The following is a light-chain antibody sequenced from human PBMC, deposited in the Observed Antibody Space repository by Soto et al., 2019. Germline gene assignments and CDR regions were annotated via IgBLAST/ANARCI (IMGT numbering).Light chain of an antibody. CDR3: HQYGSSPQA. CDR1: QSVTRSF. CDR2: GAS. Sequence: EIVLTQSPGTLSLSPGERVTLSCRASQSVTRSFLAWYQQKPGQAPRLLISGASNRATGIPDRFSGSGSGTDFTLTISRLEPEDFAVYSCHQYGSSPQAFGPGTKVDIK. J-gene: IGKJ3*01. V-gene: IGKV3-20*01.